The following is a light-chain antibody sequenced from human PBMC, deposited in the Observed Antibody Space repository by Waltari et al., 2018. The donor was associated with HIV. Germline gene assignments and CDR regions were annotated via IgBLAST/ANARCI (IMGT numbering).Light chain of an antibody. CDR1: RPDFRAGSD. Sequence: QSSLPQPPSVSAATPQRVTFPVTGRRPDFRAGSDVPRYHQRPGTAPKLLIYGNSNRPSGVPDRFSASKSETSASLAITGLQAEDEADYYCRSYDSSMSAYVFGPGTKVTVL. CDR3: RSYDSSMSAYV. J-gene: IGLJ1*01. V-gene: IGLV1-40*01. CDR2: GNS.